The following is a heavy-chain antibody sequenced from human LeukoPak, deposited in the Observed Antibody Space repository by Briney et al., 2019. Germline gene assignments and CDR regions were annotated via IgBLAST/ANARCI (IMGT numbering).Heavy chain of an antibody. CDR2: ISWNSGSI. CDR3: AKEGYCSSTSCFYFDY. Sequence: GRSLRLSCAASGFTFYDYAMHWVRHAPGKGLEWVSGISWNSGSIVYADSVKGRFTISRDNAKNSLYPQMNSLRAEDTALYYCAKEGYCSSTSCFYFDYWGQGTLVTVSS. CDR1: GFTFYDYA. J-gene: IGHJ4*02. V-gene: IGHV3-9*01. D-gene: IGHD2-2*01.